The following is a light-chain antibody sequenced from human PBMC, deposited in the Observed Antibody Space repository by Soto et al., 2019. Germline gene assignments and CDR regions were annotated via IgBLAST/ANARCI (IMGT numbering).Light chain of an antibody. CDR2: LAS. V-gene: IGKV1-9*01. Sequence: IQLTQSPSSLSASVGDRVTITCRASQGIRNDLAWYQQKPGKAPNLLIYLASTLQGGVPSRFSGSGSGTDFSLTISSLQPEDVATYYGQYLNSFPLTFGGGTKVELK. CDR1: QGIRND. CDR3: QYLNSFPLT. J-gene: IGKJ4*01.